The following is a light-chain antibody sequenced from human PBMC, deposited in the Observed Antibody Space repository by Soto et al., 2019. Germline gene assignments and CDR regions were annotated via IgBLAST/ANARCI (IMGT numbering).Light chain of an antibody. CDR3: QQSYSTPRP. Sequence: ESELTQSPATLSLYPGERATLSCGASLSVSGDYLAWYQSKPGQAPRLLIHGASNRATGIPDRFSGSGSGTDFTLTISSLQPEDFATYYCQQSYSTPRPFGQVTK. J-gene: IGKJ1*01. CDR1: LSVSGDY. CDR2: GAS. V-gene: IGKV3-20*01.